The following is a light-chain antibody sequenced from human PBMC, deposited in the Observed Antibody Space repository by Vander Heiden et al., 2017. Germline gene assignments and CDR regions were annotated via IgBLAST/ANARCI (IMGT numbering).Light chain of an antibody. CDR1: SSDVGSYNL. J-gene: IGLJ2*01. Sequence: QSALTQPASVSGSPGQPITISCTGTSSDVGSYNLVSWYQQHPGKAPKLMIYEVSKRPSGVSNRFSGSKSGNTASLTISGLQAEDEADYYCCSYAGSSTLDVVFGGGTKLTVL. V-gene: IGLV2-23*02. CDR3: CSYAGSSTLDVV. CDR2: EVS.